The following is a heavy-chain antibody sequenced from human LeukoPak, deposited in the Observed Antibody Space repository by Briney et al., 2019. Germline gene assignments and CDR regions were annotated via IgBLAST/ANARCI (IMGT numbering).Heavy chain of an antibody. CDR2: IWHDGRNK. CDR3: ARDRGSDDPIDY. CDR1: GFTFNKYG. V-gene: IGHV3-33*01. J-gene: IGHJ4*02. D-gene: IGHD2-15*01. Sequence: GSLRLSCAASGFTFNKYGMHWVRPAPGKGPEWVAVIWHDGRNKYYADSVKGRFTVSRDNSKNTLYLQMSSLRAEDTAVYYCARDRGSDDPIDYWGQGTPVTVSS.